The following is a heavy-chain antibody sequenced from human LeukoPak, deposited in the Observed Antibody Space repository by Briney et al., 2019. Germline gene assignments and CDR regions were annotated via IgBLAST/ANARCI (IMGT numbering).Heavy chain of an antibody. Sequence: SETLSLTCAVYGGSLSGYYWSWIRQPPGKGLEWIGEINHSGSTNYNPSLKSRVTISVDTSKNQFSLKLSSVTAADTAVYYCARVVPAAYGMDVWGQGTTVTVSS. CDR1: GGSLSGYY. D-gene: IGHD2-2*01. V-gene: IGHV4-34*01. CDR2: INHSGST. J-gene: IGHJ6*02. CDR3: ARVVPAAYGMDV.